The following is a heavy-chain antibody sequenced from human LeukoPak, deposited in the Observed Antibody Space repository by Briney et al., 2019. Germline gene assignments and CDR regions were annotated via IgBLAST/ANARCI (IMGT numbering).Heavy chain of an antibody. CDR2: ISYDGSNK. V-gene: IGHV3-30*04. J-gene: IGHJ6*02. Sequence: PGGSLRLSCAASGFTFSSYAMHRVRQAPGKGLERVAVISYDGSNKYYADSVKGRFTISRDNSKNTLYLQMNSLRAEDTAAYYCARDDYGGNSVYYYYGMDVWGQGTTVTVSS. D-gene: IGHD4-23*01. CDR1: GFTFSSYA. CDR3: ARDDYGGNSVYYYYGMDV.